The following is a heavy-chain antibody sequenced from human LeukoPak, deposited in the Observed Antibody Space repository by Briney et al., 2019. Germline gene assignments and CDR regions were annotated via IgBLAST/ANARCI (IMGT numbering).Heavy chain of an antibody. CDR3: AREAPISDSGNYYKSLGY. CDR1: GFTFSSYN. CDR2: ISDSSTTI. Sequence: GGSLRLSCAASGFTFSSYNMNWVRQAPGKGLEWVSYISDSSTTIYYADSVKGRFTISRDNAKNSLYLQMNSLRAEDTAVYYCAREAPISDSGNYYKSLGYWGQGTLVTVSS. J-gene: IGHJ4*02. V-gene: IGHV3-48*01. D-gene: IGHD3-10*01.